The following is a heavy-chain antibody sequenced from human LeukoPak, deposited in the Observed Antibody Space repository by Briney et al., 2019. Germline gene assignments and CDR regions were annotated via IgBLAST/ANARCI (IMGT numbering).Heavy chain of an antibody. V-gene: IGHV3-21*01. J-gene: IGHJ4*02. CDR3: ARAYYDSSGYYQD. CDR2: ISSSSSYI. Sequence: GGFLRLSCAASGFTFSSYSMNWVRQAPGKGLEWVSSISSSSSYISYADSLKGRFTISRDNAKNSLYLQMNSLRAEDTAVYYCARAYYDSSGYYQDWGQGTLVTVSS. D-gene: IGHD3-22*01. CDR1: GFTFSSYS.